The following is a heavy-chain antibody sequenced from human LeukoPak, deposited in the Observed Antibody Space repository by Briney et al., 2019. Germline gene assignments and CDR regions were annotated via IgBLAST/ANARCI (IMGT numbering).Heavy chain of an antibody. CDR2: INPNSGGT. CDR3: ARPVRSLYLYAFDI. V-gene: IGHV1-2*02. CDR1: GYTFTGYY. D-gene: IGHD2-8*01. Sequence: GASVKVSCKASGYTFTGYYMHCVRQAPGQGLEWMGWINPNSGGTNYAQKFQGRVTMTRDTSISTAYMELSRLRSDDTAVYYCARPVRSLYLYAFDIWGQGTMVTVSS. J-gene: IGHJ3*02.